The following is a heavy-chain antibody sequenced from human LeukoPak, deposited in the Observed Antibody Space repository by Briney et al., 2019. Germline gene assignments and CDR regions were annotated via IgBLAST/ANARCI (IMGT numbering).Heavy chain of an antibody. Sequence: PGGSLRLSCAASGFTFSSYAMSWVRQAPGKGLEWVSSISGSGGSIYYADSVKGRFTISRDNSKNSLYLQMNSLRAEDTAVYYCAKDSRSGYARHQYSRDWYVLWGQGTLVTVSS. CDR2: ISGSGGSI. CDR3: AKDSRSGYARHQYSRDWYVL. D-gene: IGHD6-19*01. V-gene: IGHV3-23*01. CDR1: GFTFSSYA. J-gene: IGHJ4*02.